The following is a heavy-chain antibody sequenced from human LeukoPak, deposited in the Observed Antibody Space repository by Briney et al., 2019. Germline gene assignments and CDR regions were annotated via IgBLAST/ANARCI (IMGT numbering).Heavy chain of an antibody. Sequence: SETLSLTCSVSGDSISSRDYYWGWIRQPPGRGLEWIGSIYHSGSTYYNPSLKSRVTISVDTSKNQFSLKLSSVTAADTAVYYCARADYSSTWSHDYYYMDVWGKGTTVTVSS. CDR3: ARADYSSTWSHDYYYMDV. V-gene: IGHV4-39*07. CDR1: GDSISSRDYY. D-gene: IGHD6-13*01. J-gene: IGHJ6*03. CDR2: IYHSGST.